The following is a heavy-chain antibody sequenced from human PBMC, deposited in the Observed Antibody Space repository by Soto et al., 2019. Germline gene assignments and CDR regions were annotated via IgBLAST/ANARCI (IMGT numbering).Heavy chain of an antibody. V-gene: IGHV4-39*01. CDR2: IHYSGST. CDR3: ARRSSSFWCFDY. CDR1: GGSISSSNDY. D-gene: IGHD3-3*01. Sequence: PSETLSLTCTVSGGSISSSNDYWGWIRQPPGKGLEWIGTIHYSGSTSYNPSLKSRVTMSVDTSKNQLSLKLSSVTAADTAVYYCARRSSSFWCFDYWGLETLVTVAS. J-gene: IGHJ4*02.